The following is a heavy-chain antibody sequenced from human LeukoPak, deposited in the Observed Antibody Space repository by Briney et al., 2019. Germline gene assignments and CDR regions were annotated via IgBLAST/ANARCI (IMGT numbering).Heavy chain of an antibody. D-gene: IGHD3-9*01. J-gene: IGHJ4*02. Sequence: QPGRSLRLSCAASGFTLSSYPMHWVRQAPGKGLEWVAFISYEGISKYYADSVKGRFTISRDNSRNTVFLQMNSLRAEDTAIYYCATDISTHYFGSWGQGTLVTVSS. CDR1: GFTLSSYP. CDR3: ATDISTHYFGS. CDR2: ISYEGISK. V-gene: IGHV3-30-3*02.